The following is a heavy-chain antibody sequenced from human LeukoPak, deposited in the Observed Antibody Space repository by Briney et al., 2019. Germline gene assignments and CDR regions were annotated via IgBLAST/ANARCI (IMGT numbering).Heavy chain of an antibody. CDR2: INGGSGNT. Sequence: ASVTVSCKASGYTFIDYTMHWLRQAPGQRLDWMGWINGGSGNTKYSPEFQGRVTITRDTSASTGYMELSSLRSEDTAVYYCANPRYDSSGYYYVDWGQGTLVTVSS. CDR1: GYTFIDYT. V-gene: IGHV1-3*01. CDR3: ANPRYDSSGYYYVD. D-gene: IGHD3-22*01. J-gene: IGHJ4*02.